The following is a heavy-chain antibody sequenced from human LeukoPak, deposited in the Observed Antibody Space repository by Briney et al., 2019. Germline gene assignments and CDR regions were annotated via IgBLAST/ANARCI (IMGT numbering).Heavy chain of an antibody. Sequence: GRSLRLSCAASGFTFRNYDMHWVRQAPGKGLEWVAVIWYEGSNKYYADSVKGRFTISRDNSKSTLYLQMNSLRAEDTAVYYCAKDNSGSFDYWGQGTLVTVSS. V-gene: IGHV3-33*06. D-gene: IGHD1-26*01. CDR2: IWYEGSNK. J-gene: IGHJ4*02. CDR3: AKDNSGSFDY. CDR1: GFTFRNYD.